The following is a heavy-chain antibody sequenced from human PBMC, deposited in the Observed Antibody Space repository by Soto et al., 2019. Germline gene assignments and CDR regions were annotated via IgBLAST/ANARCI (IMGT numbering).Heavy chain of an antibody. D-gene: IGHD2-15*01. V-gene: IGHV1-2*04. J-gene: IGHJ4*02. CDR2: INPNSGGT. CDR3: ARDSCSGGSCYSYFDY. CDR1: GYTFTGYY. Sequence: ASVKVSCKASGYTFTGYYMHWVRQAPGQGLEWMGWINPNSGGTNYAQKFQGWVTMTRDTSISTAYMELSRLRSDDTAVYYCARDSCSGGSCYSYFDYWGQGTLVTVS.